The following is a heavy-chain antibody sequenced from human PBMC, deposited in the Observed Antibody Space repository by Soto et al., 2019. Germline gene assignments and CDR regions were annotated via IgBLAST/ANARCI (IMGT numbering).Heavy chain of an antibody. V-gene: IGHV1-18*01. CDR2: ISGHNGNT. Sequence: GASVKVSCKASGYTFTTYSINWVRQAPGQGLEWMGWISGHNGNTNHPQSLQGRVTMTTDTSRNTAYMELRSLRSDDTAVYYCARHRFNYYDDTVYYYFDYWGQGTMVTVYS. D-gene: IGHD3-22*01. CDR3: ARHRFNYYDDTVYYYFDY. J-gene: IGHJ4*02. CDR1: GYTFTTYS.